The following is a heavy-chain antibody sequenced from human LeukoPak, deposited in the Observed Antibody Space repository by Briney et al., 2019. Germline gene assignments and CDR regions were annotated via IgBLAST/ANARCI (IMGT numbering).Heavy chain of an antibody. Sequence: GGSLRLSCTVSGFTLSSYEMSWIRQAPGKGLEWVSSVDYSADSTHYADSVMGRFTISRDNSKNTLYLQMNSLRAEDTAVYYCARILDSAWGELGYWGQGTLVTVSS. V-gene: IGHV3-23*01. J-gene: IGHJ4*02. D-gene: IGHD6-19*01. CDR1: GFTLSSYE. CDR2: VDYSADST. CDR3: ARILDSAWGELGY.